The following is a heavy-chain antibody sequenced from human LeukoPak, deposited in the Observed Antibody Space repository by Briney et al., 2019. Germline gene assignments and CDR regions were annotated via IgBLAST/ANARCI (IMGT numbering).Heavy chain of an antibody. CDR1: GFTFNDYA. CDR2: ISYDGSNK. J-gene: IGHJ4*02. Sequence: PGRSLRLSCAASGFTFNDYAMHWVRQAPGKGLEWVAVISYDGSNKYYADSVKGRFTISRDNSKNTLSLQMNSLRAEDTAVYYCARGWPPDYWGQGTLVTVSS. V-gene: IGHV3-30*04. CDR3: ARGWPPDY. D-gene: IGHD6-13*01.